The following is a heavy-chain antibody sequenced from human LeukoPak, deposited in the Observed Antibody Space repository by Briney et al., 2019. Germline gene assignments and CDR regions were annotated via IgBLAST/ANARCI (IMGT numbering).Heavy chain of an antibody. CDR1: GFTFSSYE. J-gene: IGHJ4*02. Sequence: GGSLRLSCAASGFTFSSYEMNWVRQAPGKGLEWVSYISSSGSTIYYADSVKGRFTISRDNAKNSLYLQINSLRAEDTAVYYCAKDYMRYCSSTSCYPFDYWGQGTLVTVSS. CDR2: ISSSGSTI. D-gene: IGHD2-2*01. CDR3: AKDYMRYCSSTSCYPFDY. V-gene: IGHV3-48*03.